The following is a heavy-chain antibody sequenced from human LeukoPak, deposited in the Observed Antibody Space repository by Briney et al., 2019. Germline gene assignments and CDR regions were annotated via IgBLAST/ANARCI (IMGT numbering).Heavy chain of an antibody. D-gene: IGHD5-18*01. CDR1: GFTFTDYA. J-gene: IGHJ4*02. CDR2: FRRIRSGGTT. CDR3: TTGIGYTYGWSD. Sequence: GESLKISCVTSGFTFTDYAISWFRQAPGKGLDWVGLFRRIRSGGTTDYAASVKGRFTISRDNSKNIAYPQKNSPESEDTAMYYCTTGIGYTYGWSDWGQGTLVTVSS. V-gene: IGHV3-49*03.